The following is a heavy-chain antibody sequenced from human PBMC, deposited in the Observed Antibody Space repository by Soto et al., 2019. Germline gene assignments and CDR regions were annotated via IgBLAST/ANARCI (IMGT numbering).Heavy chain of an antibody. CDR2: IDPSDSYT. CDR3: TRLHCVSTSCYTQXDI. Sequence: PGEALKISWKGSEYSFNSYWISWVRQMPGKGVEWMVMIDPSDSYTNYSPSFQGHVTISADKSISTAYLQWSSLKSSDTAMYYCTRLHCVSTSCYTQXDIWVQGTMVTXS. J-gene: IGHJ3*02. CDR1: EYSFNSYW. D-gene: IGHD2-2*02. V-gene: IGHV5-10-1*01.